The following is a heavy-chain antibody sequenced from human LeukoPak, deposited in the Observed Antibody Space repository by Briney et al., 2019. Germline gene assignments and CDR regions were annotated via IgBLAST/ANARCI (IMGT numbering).Heavy chain of an antibody. V-gene: IGHV3-21*01. CDR3: ARLEMATPYGGDYFDY. CDR2: ISSSSSYI. CDR1: GFTFSSYS. Sequence: GGSLRLSCAASGFTFSSYSMNWVRQAPGKGLEWVSSISSSSSYIYYADSVKGRFTISRDNAKNSLYLRMNSLRAEDTAVYYCARLEMATPYGGDYFDYWGQGTLVTVSS. D-gene: IGHD5-24*01. J-gene: IGHJ4*02.